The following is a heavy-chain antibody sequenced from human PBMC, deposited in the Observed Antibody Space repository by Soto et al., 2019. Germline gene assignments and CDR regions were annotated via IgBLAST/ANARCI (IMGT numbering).Heavy chain of an antibody. CDR3: ARGRQWLVRVQNGMDV. J-gene: IGHJ6*02. D-gene: IGHD6-19*01. CDR2: INHSGST. V-gene: IGHV4-34*01. Sequence: SETLSLTCAVYGGSFSGYYWSWIRQPPGKGLEWIGEINHSGSTNYNPSLKSRVTISVDTSKNQFSLKLSSVTAADTAVYYCARGRQWLVRVQNGMDVWGQGTTVTVSS. CDR1: GGSFSGYY.